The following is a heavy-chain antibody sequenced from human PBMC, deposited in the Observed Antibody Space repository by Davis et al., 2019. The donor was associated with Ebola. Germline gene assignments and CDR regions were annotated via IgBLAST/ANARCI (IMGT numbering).Heavy chain of an antibody. CDR3: ASYVVG. D-gene: IGHD2-15*01. Sequence: GESLKISCRVSGFIFSDNWMSWVRQVPGKGLVRVSSINKDGTTKTYADSVKGRFTVSRDNAKSMLFLQMNSLRVEDTAVYYCASYVVGWGRGTLVTVSS. J-gene: IGHJ4*02. CDR2: INKDGTTK. CDR1: GFIFSDNW. V-gene: IGHV3-74*01.